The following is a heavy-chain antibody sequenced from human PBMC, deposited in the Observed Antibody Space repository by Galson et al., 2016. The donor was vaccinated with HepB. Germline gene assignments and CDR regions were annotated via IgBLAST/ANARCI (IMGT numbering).Heavy chain of an antibody. CDR1: GFTFRDFY. J-gene: IGHJ6*02. CDR3: ARHVEYCSNGTCYFGMDV. D-gene: IGHD2-8*01. Sequence: SLRLSCAASGFTFRDFYMSWVRQAPGKGLEYISYISSGGTITFYADSVKGRFNVSRDNAKKSVHLQVKRLTGDDTAVYYCARHVEYCSNGTCYFGMDVWGQGTTVTVSS. V-gene: IGHV3-11*01. CDR2: ISSGGTIT.